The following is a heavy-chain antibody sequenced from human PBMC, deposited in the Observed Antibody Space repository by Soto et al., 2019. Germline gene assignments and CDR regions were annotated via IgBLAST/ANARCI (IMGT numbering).Heavy chain of an antibody. V-gene: IGHV4-39*01. D-gene: IGHD6-19*01. CDR1: GASISIGTDY. CDR3: GSLAGIAVAGTSGYYYGMDV. J-gene: IGHJ6*02. Sequence: SETLSLTCSVSGASISIGTDYWGWIRQPPGKGLDWIGNIHYSGSTYYNPSLKSRVNISVDTSKNQFSLKLSSVTAADTAVYYCGSLAGIAVAGTSGYYYGMDVWGQGTTVTVSS. CDR2: IHYSGST.